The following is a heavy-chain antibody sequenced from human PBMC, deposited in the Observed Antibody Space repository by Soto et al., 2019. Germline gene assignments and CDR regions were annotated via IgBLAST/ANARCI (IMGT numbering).Heavy chain of an antibody. D-gene: IGHD6-13*01. CDR2: INPSGGST. Sequence: ASVKVSCKASGXTFTSNYMHWVRQAPGQGLEWMGIINPSGGSTSYAQKFQGRVTMTRDTSTSTVYMELSSLRSEDTAVYYCARVGGIAAAGTDYWGQGTLVTVSS. CDR3: ARVGGIAAAGTDY. CDR1: GXTFTSNY. V-gene: IGHV1-46*03. J-gene: IGHJ4*02.